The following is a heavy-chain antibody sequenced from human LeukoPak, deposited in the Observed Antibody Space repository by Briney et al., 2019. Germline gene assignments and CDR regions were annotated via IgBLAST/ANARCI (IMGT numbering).Heavy chain of an antibody. V-gene: IGHV1-8*01. CDR2: MNPNSGNT. CDR1: GYTFTSYD. J-gene: IGHJ4*02. D-gene: IGHD3-22*01. Sequence: ASVKVSCKASGYTFTSYDINWVRQATGQGLEWMGWMNPNSGNTGYAQKFQGRVTMTRNNSISTAYMELSRLRSDDTAVYYCARYSSGYYCIDYWGQGTLVTVSS. CDR3: ARYSSGYYCIDY.